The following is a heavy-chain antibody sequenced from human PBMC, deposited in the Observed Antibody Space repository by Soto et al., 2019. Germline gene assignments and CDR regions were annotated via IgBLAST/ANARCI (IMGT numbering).Heavy chain of an antibody. J-gene: IGHJ4*02. V-gene: IGHV3-23*01. D-gene: IGHD6-6*01. Sequence: PGGSLRLSCAASGFTFSSYAMSWVRQAPGKGLEWVSAISCSGGSTYYADSVKGRYTISRDNAKYTLYLQMNSLRAEDTAVYYCVLAARRDWGQGTLVTVSS. CDR3: VLAARRD. CDR2: ISCSGGST. CDR1: GFTFSSYA.